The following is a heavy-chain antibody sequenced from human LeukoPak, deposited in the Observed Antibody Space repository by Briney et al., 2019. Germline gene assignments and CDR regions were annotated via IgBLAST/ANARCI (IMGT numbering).Heavy chain of an antibody. CDR1: GGSISTYY. CDR3: ARSPHNSAWYEKWFDP. Sequence: SETLSLTCTVSGGSISTYYWSWIRQSPGKGLEWIADISASGGTNYNPSLEGRVTLSIDSSKNQFSLKLRSVTAADTAVFYCARSPHNSAWYEKWFDPWGQGTLVTVSS. CDR2: ISASGGT. D-gene: IGHD6-19*01. J-gene: IGHJ5*02. V-gene: IGHV4-4*08.